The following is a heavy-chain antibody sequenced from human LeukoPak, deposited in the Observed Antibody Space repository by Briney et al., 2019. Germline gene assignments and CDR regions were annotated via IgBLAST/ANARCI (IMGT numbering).Heavy chain of an antibody. J-gene: IGHJ5*02. CDR2: IYYSGST. Sequence: SETLSLTCAVYGGSFSGYYWSWIRQPPGKGLEWIGYIYYSGSTNYNPSLKSRVTISVDTSKNQFSLKLSSVTAADTAVYYCARALYYYDSSGYYWFDPWGQGTLVTVSS. V-gene: IGHV4-59*01. CDR3: ARALYYYDSSGYYWFDP. D-gene: IGHD3-22*01. CDR1: GGSFSGYY.